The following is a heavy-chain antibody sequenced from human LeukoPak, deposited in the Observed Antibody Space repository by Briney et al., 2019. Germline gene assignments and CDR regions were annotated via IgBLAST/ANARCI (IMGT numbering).Heavy chain of an antibody. CDR1: GFTVSSNY. CDR3: ARDRGSGSYDNWFDP. CDR2: IYSGGST. J-gene: IGHJ5*02. Sequence: GGSLRLSCAASGFTVSSNYMSWVRQAPGKGLGWVSVIYSGGSTYYADSVKGRFTISRDNSKNTLYLQMNSLRAEDTAVYYCARDRGSGSYDNWFDPWGQGTLVTVSS. V-gene: IGHV3-66*02. D-gene: IGHD1-26*01.